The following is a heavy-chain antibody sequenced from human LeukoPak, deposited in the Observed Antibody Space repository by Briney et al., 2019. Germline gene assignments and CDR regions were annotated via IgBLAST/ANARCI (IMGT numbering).Heavy chain of an antibody. CDR2: ISAYNGNT. CDR1: GYTFTSYG. J-gene: IGHJ5*02. D-gene: IGHD3-10*01. V-gene: IGHV1-18*01. CDR3: ARGPLNLYYGSGSYDFWFDP. Sequence: ASVKVSCKASGYTFTSYGISWVRQAPGQGLEGMGWISAYNGNTNYAQKLQGRVTMTTDTSTSTAYMELRSLRSDDTAVYYCARGPLNLYYGSGSYDFWFDPWGQGTLVTVSS.